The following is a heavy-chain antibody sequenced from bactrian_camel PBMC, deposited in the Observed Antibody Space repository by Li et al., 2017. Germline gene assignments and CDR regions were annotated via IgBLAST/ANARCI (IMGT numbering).Heavy chain of an antibody. CDR2: LASDGSS. J-gene: IGHJ4*01. D-gene: IGHD5*01. V-gene: IGHV3S53*01. CDR1: AYTPANVR. Sequence: HVQLVESGGGSVQAGGSLRLSCAFDAYTPANVRMAWFRQAPGKEREGVASLASDGSSIYANSLKGRFTISMDARNTATFYLQMNALKPEDTAMYYCGADYPGFHRPEGCDLDFPYKGQGTQVTVS.